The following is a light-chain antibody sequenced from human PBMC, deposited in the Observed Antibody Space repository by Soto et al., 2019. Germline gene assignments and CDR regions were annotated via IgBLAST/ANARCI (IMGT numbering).Light chain of an antibody. CDR1: QSLLHSNGYNF. CDR2: LGS. J-gene: IGKJ1*01. V-gene: IGKV2-28*01. CDR3: MQALQTPPT. Sequence: DIVMTQSPLSRPVTPGEPACISCSSSQSLLHSNGYNFLDWYLQKPGQSPQLLIYLGSNRASGVPDRFSGSGSGTDFTLKISIVEAEDVGVYYCMQALQTPPTFGQGTKVEI.